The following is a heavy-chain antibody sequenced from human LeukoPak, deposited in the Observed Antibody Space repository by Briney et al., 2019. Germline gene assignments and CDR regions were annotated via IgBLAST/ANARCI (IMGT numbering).Heavy chain of an antibody. CDR2: ISGSGGRT. D-gene: IGHD6-19*01. Sequence: PGGSLRLSCAASGFTFSSYAMSWVRQAPGEGLEWVSAISGSGGRTYYADSVKGRFTISRDNSKNTLYLQMNSLRAEDTAVYYCAKDRPLYSSGWYYFDYWGQGTLVTVSS. CDR3: AKDRPLYSSGWYYFDY. J-gene: IGHJ4*02. CDR1: GFTFSSYA. V-gene: IGHV3-23*01.